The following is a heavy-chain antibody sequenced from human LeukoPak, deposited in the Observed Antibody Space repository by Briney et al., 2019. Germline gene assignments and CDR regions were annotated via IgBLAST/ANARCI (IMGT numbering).Heavy chain of an antibody. V-gene: IGHV3-11*06. CDR3: ARDPYYYGSGSYYTFDY. CDR1: GFTFSDYY. D-gene: IGHD3-10*01. J-gene: IGHJ4*02. Sequence: GGSLRPSCAASGFTFSDYYMSWIRQAPGKGLEWVSYISSSSSYTNYADSVKGRFTISRDNAKNSLYLQMNSLRAEDTAVYYCARDPYYYGSGSYYTFDYWGQGTLVTVSS. CDR2: ISSSSSYT.